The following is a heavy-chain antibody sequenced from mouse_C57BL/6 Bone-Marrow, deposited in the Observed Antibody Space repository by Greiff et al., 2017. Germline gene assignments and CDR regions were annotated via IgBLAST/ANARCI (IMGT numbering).Heavy chain of an antibody. V-gene: IGHV10-1*01. CDR1: GFSFNTYA. CDR3: VRHGGGTVSFDY. D-gene: IGHD4-1*01. Sequence: DVQLQESGGGLVQPKGSLKLSCAASGFSFNTYAMNWVRQAPGKGLEWVARIRSKSNNYATYYADSVKDRFTISRDDSESMLYLQMNNLKTEDTAMYYCVRHGGGTVSFDYWGQGTTLTVSS. J-gene: IGHJ2*01. CDR2: IRSKSNNYAT.